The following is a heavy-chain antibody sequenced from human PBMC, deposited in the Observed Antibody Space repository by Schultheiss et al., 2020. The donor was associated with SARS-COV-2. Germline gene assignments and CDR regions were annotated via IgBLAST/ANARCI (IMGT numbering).Heavy chain of an antibody. CDR2: IYSGGST. Sequence: GGSLRLSCAASGFTFSSYWMHWVRQAPGKGLEWVSVIYSGGSTYYADSVKGRFTISRDNSKNTLYLQMNSLRAEDTAVYYCASTRDTYYYGSGSPLNFWGQGTLVTVSS. CDR1: GFTFSSYW. D-gene: IGHD3-10*01. J-gene: IGHJ4*02. V-gene: IGHV3-66*01. CDR3: ASTRDTYYYGSGSPLNF.